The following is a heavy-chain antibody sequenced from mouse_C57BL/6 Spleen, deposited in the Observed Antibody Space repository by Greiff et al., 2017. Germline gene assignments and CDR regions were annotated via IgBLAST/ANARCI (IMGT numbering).Heavy chain of an antibody. CDR2: ISSGGSYT. V-gene: IGHV5-6*01. J-gene: IGHJ2*01. CDR3: AQTGTTGYFDY. D-gene: IGHD1-1*01. Sequence: EVHLVESGGDLVKPGGSLKLSCAASGFTFSSYGMSWVRQTPDKRLEWVATISSGGSYTYYPDSVKGRFTISRDNAKNTLYLQMSSLKSEDTAMYYCAQTGTTGYFDYWGQGTTLTVSS. CDR1: GFTFSSYG.